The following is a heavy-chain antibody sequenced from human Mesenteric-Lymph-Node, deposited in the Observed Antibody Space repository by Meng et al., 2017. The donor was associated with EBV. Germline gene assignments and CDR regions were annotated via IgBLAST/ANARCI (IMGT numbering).Heavy chain of an antibody. J-gene: IGHJ4*02. V-gene: IGHV1-2*04. D-gene: IGHD3-10*01. CDR3: AREASSYPYFDF. CDR1: GYPFTGYY. Sequence: QVQLVQSGAEVKKPGASVKVSCKASGYPFTGYYMHWVRPAPGQGLEWMGWINPNSGGTNYAQKFQGWVTMTRDTSISTAYMELASLRSADTAVYYCAREASSYPYFDFWGQGALVTVAS. CDR2: INPNSGGT.